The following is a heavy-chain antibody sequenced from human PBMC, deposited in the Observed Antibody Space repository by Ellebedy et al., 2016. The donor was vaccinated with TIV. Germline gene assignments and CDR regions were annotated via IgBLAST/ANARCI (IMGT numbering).Heavy chain of an antibody. Sequence: GESLKISCAASGFTFSSYAMSWVRQAPGKGLEWVSGIVGSGQSRYADSVKGRFTISRDNSRNTVDLQMRSLRAEDTAVYYCAKGRGGGSDSSAPRYYFDYWGLGTLVTVSS. V-gene: IGHV3-23*01. CDR3: AKGRGGGSDSSAPRYYFDY. CDR2: IVGSGQSR. CDR1: GFTFSSYA. D-gene: IGHD3-22*01. J-gene: IGHJ4*02.